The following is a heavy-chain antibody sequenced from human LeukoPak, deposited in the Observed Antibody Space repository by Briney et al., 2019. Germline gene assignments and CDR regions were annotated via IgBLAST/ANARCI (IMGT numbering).Heavy chain of an antibody. J-gene: IGHJ1*01. Sequence: ASVKVSCKASGYTFTSYYMHWVRQAPGQGLEWMGIINPSGGSTSYAQKFQGRVTITADESTSTAYMELSSLRSEDTAVYYCAREKGGYYGSGSYDFQHWGQGTLVTVSS. CDR3: AREKGGYYGSGSYDFQH. CDR2: INPSGGST. V-gene: IGHV1-46*01. D-gene: IGHD3-10*01. CDR1: GYTFTSYY.